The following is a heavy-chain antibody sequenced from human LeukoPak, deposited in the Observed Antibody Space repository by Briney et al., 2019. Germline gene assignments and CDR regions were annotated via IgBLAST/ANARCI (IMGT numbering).Heavy chain of an antibody. CDR1: GGTFSSYE. CDR2: IIPMFGTA. D-gene: IGHD6-19*01. CDR3: ARGNSGQWLNY. V-gene: IGHV1-69*05. Sequence: ASVKVSCKASGGTFSSYEISWVRQAPGQGLEWMGGIIPMFGTAKYAQKFQGRVTITTDKSTSTAYMELSSLRSEDTAVYYCARGNSGQWLNYWGQGTLVTVSS. J-gene: IGHJ4*02.